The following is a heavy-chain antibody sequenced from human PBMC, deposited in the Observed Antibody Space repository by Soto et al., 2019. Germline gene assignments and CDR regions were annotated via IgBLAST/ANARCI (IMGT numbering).Heavy chain of an antibody. D-gene: IGHD3-10*01. J-gene: IGHJ4*02. CDR2: ISYSGTT. CDR3: ARILMNYYRFDY. Sequence: PSETLSLTCTVSGGSISSSSYWGWVRQPPGKWLEWIASISYSGTTYYNPSLKSRVTISVDSSKSQASLKLTSVTAADTAVYFCARILMNYYRFDYWGQGALVTVSS. V-gene: IGHV4-39*01. CDR1: GGSISSSSY.